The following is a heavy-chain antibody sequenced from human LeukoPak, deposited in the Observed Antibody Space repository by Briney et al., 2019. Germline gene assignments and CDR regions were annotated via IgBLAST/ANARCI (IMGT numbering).Heavy chain of an antibody. CDR1: GFTFSSYA. V-gene: IGHV3-23*01. CDR2: ISGSGGST. Sequence: GGSLRLSCAASGFTFSSYAMSWVRQAPGKGLEWVSAISGSGGSTYYADSVKGRFTMSRDNSKSMLYLQMNSLRAEDTAVYYCAKSSPFGSGTYYYPFDYWGQGTLVTVSS. J-gene: IGHJ4*02. CDR3: AKSSPFGSGTYYYPFDY. D-gene: IGHD3-10*01.